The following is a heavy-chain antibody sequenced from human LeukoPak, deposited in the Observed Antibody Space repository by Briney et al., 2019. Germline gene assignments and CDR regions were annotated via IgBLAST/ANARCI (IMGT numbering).Heavy chain of an antibody. CDR1: GYTFTTHA. V-gene: IGHV7-4-1*02. D-gene: IGHD2-2*01. CDR3: ARAVGYCRTTTCYPAY. CDR2: INTNTRSP. J-gene: IGHJ4*02. Sequence: ASVKVSCKASGYTFTTHAIIWVRQAPGQGLEWMGWINTNTRSPTYAQGFTGRFVFSLDTSVNTAYLQISSLKAEDTAVYYCARAVGYCRTTTCYPAYWGQGTLVTVSS.